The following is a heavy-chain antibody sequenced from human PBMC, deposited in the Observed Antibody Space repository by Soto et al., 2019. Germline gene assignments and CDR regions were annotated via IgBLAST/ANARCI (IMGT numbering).Heavy chain of an antibody. Sequence: LRLSCTASGFTFGDYAMSWVRQAPGKGLEWVGFIRSKAYGGTTEYAASVKGRFTISRDDSKSIAYLQMNSLKTEDTAVYYCTRSALEYCSSTSCSRLINYYYYGMDAWGQGTTVTVSS. CDR3: TRSALEYCSSTSCSRLINYYYYGMDA. D-gene: IGHD2-2*01. V-gene: IGHV3-49*04. CDR1: GFTFGDYA. CDR2: IRSKAYGGTT. J-gene: IGHJ6*02.